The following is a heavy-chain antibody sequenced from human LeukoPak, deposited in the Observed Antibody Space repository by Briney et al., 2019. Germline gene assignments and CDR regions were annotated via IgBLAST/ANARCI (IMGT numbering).Heavy chain of an antibody. CDR3: ARSLGMYYYYGLDV. J-gene: IGHJ6*02. Sequence: SETLSLTCTVSGGSISSYSWSWIRQPPGKGLEWIGYIYYSGNTNYNPSLKSRVTISVDTSKIQFSLKLSSVTAADTAVYYCARSLGMYYYYGLDVWGQGTTVTVSS. D-gene: IGHD7-27*01. V-gene: IGHV4-59*01. CDR2: IYYSGNT. CDR1: GGSISSYS.